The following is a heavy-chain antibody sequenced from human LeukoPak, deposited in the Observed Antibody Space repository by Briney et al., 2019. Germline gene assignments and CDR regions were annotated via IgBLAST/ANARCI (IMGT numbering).Heavy chain of an antibody. D-gene: IGHD2-21*02. J-gene: IGHJ4*02. V-gene: IGHV3-21*01. CDR1: GFSFSSYT. Sequence: PGGSPRLSCAASGFSFSSYTMNWVRQAPGKGLEWVSIISSSGSYIYYADSVKGRFTISRDNAKNALYLQMNSLRVEDTAVYYCARDGRCGGDCYASWGQGTLVTVSS. CDR3: ARDGRCGGDCYAS. CDR2: ISSSGSYI.